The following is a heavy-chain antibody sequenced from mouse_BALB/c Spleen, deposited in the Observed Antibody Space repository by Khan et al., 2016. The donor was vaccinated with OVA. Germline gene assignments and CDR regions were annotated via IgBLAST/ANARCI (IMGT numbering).Heavy chain of an antibody. CDR3: TRPPYFSYVMVY. CDR2: INTYTGEP. Sequence: QIQLVQSGPALKKPGETVKISCKASGYTFTNYGMNWVKQAPGKGLKWMGWINTYTGEPTYADDFKGRFAFSLETSASTANLQINNLKSEDTATYLCTRPPYFSYVMVYWGQGTSVTVSS. D-gene: IGHD2-10*01. V-gene: IGHV9-3-1*01. CDR1: GYTFTNYG. J-gene: IGHJ4*01.